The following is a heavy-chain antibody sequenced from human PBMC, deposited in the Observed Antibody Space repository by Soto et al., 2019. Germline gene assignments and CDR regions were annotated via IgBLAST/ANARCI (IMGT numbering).Heavy chain of an antibody. CDR3: ARPSSSSPNYYYYGMDV. CDR1: GYSFTSYW. CDR2: IDPSDSYT. Sequence: PGESLKISCKGSGYSFTSYWIIWVRQMHGKGLEWMGRIDPSDSYTNYSPSFQGHVTISADKSISTAYLQWSSLKASDTAMYYCARPSSSSPNYYYYGMDVWGQGTTVTVSS. V-gene: IGHV5-10-1*01. D-gene: IGHD6-6*01. J-gene: IGHJ6*02.